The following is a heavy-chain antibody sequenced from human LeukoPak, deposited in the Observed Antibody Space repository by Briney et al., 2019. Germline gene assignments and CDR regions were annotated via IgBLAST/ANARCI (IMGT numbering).Heavy chain of an antibody. CDR3: AIYSSGYYFSFDY. V-gene: IGHV1-46*01. CDR1: GYTFTIYY. Sequence: LGASVNVSCKASGYTFTIYYMHWVRQAPGQGLEWMGIINPSSGSTSYAQKFQGRVTMTRDMSTSTVYMELSSLRPEDTAVYYCAIYSSGYYFSFDYWGQGTLVTVSS. CDR2: INPSSGST. J-gene: IGHJ4*02. D-gene: IGHD3-22*01.